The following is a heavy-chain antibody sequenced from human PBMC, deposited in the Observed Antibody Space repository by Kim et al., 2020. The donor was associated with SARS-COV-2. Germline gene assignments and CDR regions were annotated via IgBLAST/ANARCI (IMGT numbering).Heavy chain of an antibody. CDR2: INHSGST. J-gene: IGHJ5*02. CDR1: GGSFSGYY. Sequence: SETLSLTCAVYGGSFSGYYWSWIRQPPGKGLEWIGEINHSGSTNYNPSLKSRVTISVDTSKNQFSLKLSSVTAADTAVYYCARGGYGSGSYYWAPTTRNWFDPWGQGTLVTVSS. D-gene: IGHD3-10*01. V-gene: IGHV4-34*01. CDR3: ARGGYGSGSYYWAPTTRNWFDP.